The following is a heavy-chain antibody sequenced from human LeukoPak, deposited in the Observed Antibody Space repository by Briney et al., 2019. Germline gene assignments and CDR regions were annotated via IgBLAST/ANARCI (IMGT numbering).Heavy chain of an antibody. Sequence: PGGSLRLSCAASGFTFDDYGMSWVRQAPGKGLEWVANIKEDGSETYYVDSLRGRFTISRDNVKNSLYLQINSLRVEDTAVYYCGRDSFETDIDYWGQGTLVTVSS. V-gene: IGHV3-7*01. CDR3: GRDSFETDIDY. D-gene: IGHD1-14*01. J-gene: IGHJ4*02. CDR2: IKEDGSET. CDR1: GFTFDDYG.